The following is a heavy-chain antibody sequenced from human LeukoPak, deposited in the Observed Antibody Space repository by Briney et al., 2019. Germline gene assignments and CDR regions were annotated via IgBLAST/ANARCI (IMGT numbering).Heavy chain of an antibody. V-gene: IGHV3-23*01. J-gene: IGHJ3*02. CDR3: AKDPMDVYGDYSGPDAFDI. Sequence: GGSLRLSCAASAFTFSSYAMSWVRQAPGKGLEWVSAISGSGGSTYYADPVKGRFTISRDNSKNTLYLQMNSLRAEDTAVYYCAKDPMDVYGDYSGPDAFDIWGQGTMVTVSS. CDR2: ISGSGGST. D-gene: IGHD4-17*01. CDR1: AFTFSSYA.